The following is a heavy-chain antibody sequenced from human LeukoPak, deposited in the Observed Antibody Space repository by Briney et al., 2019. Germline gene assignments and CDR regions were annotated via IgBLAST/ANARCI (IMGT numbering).Heavy chain of an antibody. D-gene: IGHD3-10*01. J-gene: IGHJ5*02. V-gene: IGHV3-23*01. Sequence: PGGSLRLSCAASGFKFGSYAMTWVRQAPGKGLEWVAAISGTGGTTFYADVVQGRFTISRDNAKKTVYLEMNSLRADDTAIYYYARDLREWLGELNWFDPWGQGTLVSVSS. CDR1: GFKFGSYA. CDR3: ARDLREWLGELNWFDP. CDR2: ISGTGGTT.